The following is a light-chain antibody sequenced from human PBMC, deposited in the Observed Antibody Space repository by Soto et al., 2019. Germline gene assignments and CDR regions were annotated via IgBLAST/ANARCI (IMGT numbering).Light chain of an antibody. CDR1: SGSIASNY. CDR3: QSYDSSNVV. V-gene: IGLV6-57*03. J-gene: IGLJ2*01. Sequence: NFMLTQPHSVSESPGKTVTISCTRSSGSIASNYVQWYQQRPGSAPTTVIYEDNQRPSGVPDRCSGSIDSSSNSASLTISGLKTEDEADYYCQSYDSSNVVFGGGTKLTV. CDR2: EDN.